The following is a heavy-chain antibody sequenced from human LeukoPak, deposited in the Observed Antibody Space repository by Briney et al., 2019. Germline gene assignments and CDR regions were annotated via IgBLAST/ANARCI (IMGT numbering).Heavy chain of an antibody. J-gene: IGHJ4*02. CDR1: GYIFTDYY. CDR2: INPNSGLT. D-gene: IGHD2-21*01. Sequence: ASVKVSYKASGYIFTDYYLHWVRQAPGQGLEWMGWINPNSGLTNYAKRFQDRVTMTADTSVSTAYMQLTRLTSDDSAVYFCARDIVVVPAVEAEDCWGQGTLVTVTS. CDR3: ARDIVVVPAVEAEDC. V-gene: IGHV1-2*02.